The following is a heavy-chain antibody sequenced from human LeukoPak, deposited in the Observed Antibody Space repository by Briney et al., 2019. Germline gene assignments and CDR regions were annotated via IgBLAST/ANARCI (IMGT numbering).Heavy chain of an antibody. CDR1: GGSISSGGYY. V-gene: IGHV4-31*03. CDR2: IYYSGNT. CDR3: AREPLAADGPSYYYYGMDV. J-gene: IGHJ6*02. Sequence: PSETLSLTCTVSGGSISSGGYYWSWIRQHPGKGLEWIGYIYYSGNTYYNPSLKSRVTISVDTSKNQFSLKLSSVTAADTAVYYCAREPLAADGPSYYYYGMDVWGQGTTVTVSS.